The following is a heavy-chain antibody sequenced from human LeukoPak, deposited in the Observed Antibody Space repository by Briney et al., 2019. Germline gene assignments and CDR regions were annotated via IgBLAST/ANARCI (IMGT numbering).Heavy chain of an antibody. J-gene: IGHJ5*02. CDR1: GGSISSYY. CDR2: IYYSGST. Sequence: PSETLSLTCTVSGGSISSYYWSWIRQPPGKGLEWIGYIYYSGSTNYNPSLKSRVTISVDTSKNQFSLKLSSVTAADTAVYYCARSIVIYSNWFDPWGQRTLVTVSS. CDR3: ARSIVIYSNWFDP. D-gene: IGHD2/OR15-2a*01. V-gene: IGHV4-59*01.